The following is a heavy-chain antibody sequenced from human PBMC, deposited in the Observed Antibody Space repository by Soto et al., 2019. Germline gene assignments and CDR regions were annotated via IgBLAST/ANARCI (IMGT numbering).Heavy chain of an antibody. D-gene: IGHD6-25*01. Sequence: EVQLLESGGGLVQPWGSLRLSCAASGFTFSNYAMCWVRQAPGKGLEWVSDISGSGGSTYHADSVKGRFTISRDNSKNTLFLQMNRLRADDTAVYFCAKRSASGSPYYFDFWGQGTLVTVSS. J-gene: IGHJ4*02. CDR3: AKRSASGSPYYFDF. CDR1: GFTFSNYA. V-gene: IGHV3-23*01. CDR2: ISGSGGST.